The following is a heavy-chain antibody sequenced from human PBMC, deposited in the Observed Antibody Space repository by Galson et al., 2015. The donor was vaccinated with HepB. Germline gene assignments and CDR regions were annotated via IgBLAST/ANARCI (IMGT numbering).Heavy chain of an antibody. CDR1: GFPVRSNY. V-gene: IGHV3-66*02. Sequence: SLRLSCAAGFPVRSNYMSWVRQAPGKGLEWVSVIYRGGNTHYADSVKGRFTISRDNSMNTLYLQMNNLRTEDTAVYYCARTGSGSYFSYLYGMDVWGQGTTVTVSS. CDR3: ARTGSGSYFSYLYGMDV. CDR2: IYRGGNT. D-gene: IGHD3-10*01. J-gene: IGHJ6*02.